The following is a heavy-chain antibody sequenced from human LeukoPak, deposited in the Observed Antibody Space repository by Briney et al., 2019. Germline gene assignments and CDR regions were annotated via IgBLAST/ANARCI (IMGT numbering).Heavy chain of an antibody. V-gene: IGHV4-30-2*01. CDR1: GGSISSGVYS. CDR2: IYHSGST. Sequence: SQTLSLTCAVSGGSISSGVYSWRWIRQPPGKGLEWIGYIYHSGSTYYNPSLKSRVTISVDRSKNQFSLKLSSVTAADTAVYYCARGPFYDILTGSDYYGMDVWGQGTTVTVSS. D-gene: IGHD3-9*01. J-gene: IGHJ6*02. CDR3: ARGPFYDILTGSDYYGMDV.